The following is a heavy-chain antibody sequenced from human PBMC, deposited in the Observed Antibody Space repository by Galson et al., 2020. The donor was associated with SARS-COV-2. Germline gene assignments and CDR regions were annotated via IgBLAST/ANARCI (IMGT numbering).Heavy chain of an antibody. J-gene: IGHJ4*02. CDR2: IHRSGST. Sequence: SQTLSLPCSVSGYSINSGYYWMWIRQSPERGLEWIANIHRSGSTYYNPSLKSRATISVDTSKNQFSLRLNSMTAADTAVYYCARQVVAKTYYFDYWGRGILVTVSS. D-gene: IGHD2-15*01. V-gene: IGHV4-38-2*02. CDR3: ARQVVAKTYYFDY. CDR1: GYSINSGYY.